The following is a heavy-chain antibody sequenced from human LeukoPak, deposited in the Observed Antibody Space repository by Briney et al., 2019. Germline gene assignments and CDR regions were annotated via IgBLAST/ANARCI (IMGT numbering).Heavy chain of an antibody. V-gene: IGHV3-23*01. J-gene: IGHJ4*02. CDR3: ARGRGGDYVPSRFDY. Sequence: SGGSLRLPCSVSGFAFSGFAMGWVRQAPGKGLEWVSSISGSGDNTYYADSVDGRFIVSRDNTKNTLYLQMNSLRAEDTALYYCARGRGGDYVPSRFDYWGQGTLVTVSS. CDR1: GFAFSGFA. CDR2: ISGSGDNT. D-gene: IGHD4-17*01.